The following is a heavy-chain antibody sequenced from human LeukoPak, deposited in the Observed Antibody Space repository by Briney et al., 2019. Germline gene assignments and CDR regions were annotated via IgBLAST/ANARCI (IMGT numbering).Heavy chain of an antibody. CDR3: ARDLGDPTPLGWLDP. Sequence: GGSLRLSCAASGFTFSDYYMSWIRQAPGKVLEWVSYISSSGSTIYYADSVKGRFTISRDNAKNSLYLQMNSLRAEDTAVYYCARDLGDPTPLGWLDPWGQGTLVTVSS. D-gene: IGHD2-21*02. CDR2: ISSSGSTI. J-gene: IGHJ5*02. CDR1: GFTFSDYY. V-gene: IGHV3-11*04.